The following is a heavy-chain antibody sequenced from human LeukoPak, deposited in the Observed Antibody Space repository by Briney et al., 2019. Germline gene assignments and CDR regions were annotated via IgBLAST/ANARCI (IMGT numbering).Heavy chain of an antibody. CDR1: GYTFTGYY. CDR3: ARDSGTSRQTTIWFDP. V-gene: IGHV1-2*02. D-gene: IGHD2-2*01. CDR2: INPNSGGT. J-gene: IGHJ5*02. Sequence: GASVKVSCKASGYTFTGYYMHWVRQAPGQGLEWMGWINPNSGGTNYAQKFQGRVTMTRDTFISTAYMELSRLRSDDTAVYYCARDSGTSRQTTIWFDPWGQGTLVTVSS.